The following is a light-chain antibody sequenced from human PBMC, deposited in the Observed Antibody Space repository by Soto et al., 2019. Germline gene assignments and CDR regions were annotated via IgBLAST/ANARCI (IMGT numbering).Light chain of an antibody. Sequence: EIVLTQSPGTLSLSPGERATLSCRASQSVSSSYLAWYQQKPGQAPRLLIYGASSRATGIPDRFSGSGSGTDSTPTISRLEPEDFAVYFCQQYVDSPLTFGGGTKVEIK. V-gene: IGKV3-20*01. CDR3: QQYVDSPLT. CDR2: GAS. CDR1: QSVSSSY. J-gene: IGKJ4*01.